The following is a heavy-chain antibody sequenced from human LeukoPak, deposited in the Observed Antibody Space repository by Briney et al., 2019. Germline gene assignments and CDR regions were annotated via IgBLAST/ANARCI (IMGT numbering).Heavy chain of an antibody. CDR1: GGSISSYY. V-gene: IGHV4-4*07. D-gene: IGHD3-3*01. Sequence: SETLSLTCTVSGGSISSYYWSWVRQPAGKGLEWVGRIYASGNTNYNPSLKGRVTMTVDTSKNQFSLNLSSVTAADTAVYYCAVGGGFWSGYWTPAIDYWGQGTLVTVSS. CDR3: AVGGGFWSGYWTPAIDY. J-gene: IGHJ4*02. CDR2: IYASGNT.